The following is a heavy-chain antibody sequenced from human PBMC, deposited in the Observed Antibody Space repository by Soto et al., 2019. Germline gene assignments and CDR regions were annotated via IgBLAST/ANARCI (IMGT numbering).Heavy chain of an antibody. J-gene: IGHJ6*02. Sequence: QVQLVESGGGVVQPGRSLRLSCAASGFTFSSYAMHWVRQAPGKGLEWVAVISYDGSNKYYADSVKGRFTISRDNSKNTLYLQMNSLRAEVTAVYYCARGGSGWYKDGMDVWGQGTTVTVSS. CDR1: GFTFSSYA. V-gene: IGHV3-30-3*01. CDR2: ISYDGSNK. CDR3: ARGGSGWYKDGMDV. D-gene: IGHD6-19*01.